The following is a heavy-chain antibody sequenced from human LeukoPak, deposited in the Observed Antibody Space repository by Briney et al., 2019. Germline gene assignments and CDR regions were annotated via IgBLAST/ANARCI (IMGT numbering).Heavy chain of an antibody. CDR3: AKDAAEYYYMDV. CDR1: GFALSSYA. CDR2: TSSSDAGI. D-gene: IGHD6-25*01. J-gene: IGHJ6*03. Sequence: PGGSLRLSCAASGFALSSYAMGWVRQAPGKGLEWVSATSSSDAGIYHAESVRGRFTISRDNSKNTLYLQMNSLRAEDTTVYYCAKDAAEYYYMDVWGKGTTVTISS. V-gene: IGHV3-23*01.